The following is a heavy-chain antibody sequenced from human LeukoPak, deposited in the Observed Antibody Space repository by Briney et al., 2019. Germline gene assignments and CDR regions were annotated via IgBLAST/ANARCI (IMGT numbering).Heavy chain of an antibody. Sequence: PSETLSLTCAVNGGSLNGYYWSWIRQPPGKGLEWIGEINHIGNTNYDPSLRSRVTISVDTSKNQFSLSLTSATAADTGVYFCARLGSVGYYNYQYMDIWGKGTAVTVSS. CDR2: INHIGNT. CDR1: GGSLNGYY. D-gene: IGHD3-10*01. J-gene: IGHJ6*03. V-gene: IGHV4-34*01. CDR3: ARLGSVGYYNYQYMDI.